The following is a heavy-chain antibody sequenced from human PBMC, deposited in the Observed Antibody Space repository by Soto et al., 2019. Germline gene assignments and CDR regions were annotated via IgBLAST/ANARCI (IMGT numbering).Heavy chain of an antibody. CDR2: INAGNGNT. V-gene: IGHV1-3*05. J-gene: IGHJ5*02. D-gene: IGHD5-12*01. Sequence: QVQLVQSGAEEKKPGASVKVSCKASGYTFTSYAMHWVRQAPGQRLEWMGWINAGNGNTKYSQKFQGRVTIXXDXSVXTAYMELSSLRSEDTAVYYCARDQYSCYDYFWFDPWGQGTLVTVSS. CDR3: ARDQYSCYDYFWFDP. CDR1: GYTFTSYA.